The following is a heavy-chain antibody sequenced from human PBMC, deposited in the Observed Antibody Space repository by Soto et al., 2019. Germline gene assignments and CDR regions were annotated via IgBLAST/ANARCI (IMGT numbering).Heavy chain of an antibody. CDR2: IYYSGST. D-gene: IGHD2-2*01. CDR1: GGSISSGGYY. V-gene: IGHV4-31*03. Sequence: QVQLQESGPGLVKPSQTLSLTCTVAGGSISSGGYYWSWIRQHPGKGLEWIGYIYYSGSTYYNPALKSRVTISVVTPKNEFSLKLSSVTAADTAVYYCARVKRDIVLVNWGQGTLVTVSS. J-gene: IGHJ4*02. CDR3: ARVKRDIVLVN.